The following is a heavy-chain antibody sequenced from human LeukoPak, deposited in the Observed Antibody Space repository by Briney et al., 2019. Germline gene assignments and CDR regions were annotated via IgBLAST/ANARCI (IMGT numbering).Heavy chain of an antibody. Sequence: SETLSLTCTVSGGSISSYYWSWIRPPPGKGLEWIGYIYYSGSTNYNPSLKSRVTISVDTSKNQFSLKLSSVTAADTAVYYCARDRSTSHFDYWGQGTLVTVSS. CDR1: GGSISSYY. V-gene: IGHV4-59*01. CDR3: ARDRSTSHFDY. J-gene: IGHJ4*02. D-gene: IGHD5/OR15-5a*01. CDR2: IYYSGST.